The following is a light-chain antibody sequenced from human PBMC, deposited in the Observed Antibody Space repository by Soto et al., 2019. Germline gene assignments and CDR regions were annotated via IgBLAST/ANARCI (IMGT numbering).Light chain of an antibody. V-gene: IGKV3D-20*01. CDR2: DAS. CDR1: QSVSSSY. Sequence: EIVLTQSPATLSLSPGERATLSFVASQSVSSSYLAWYQQKPGLAPRLLIYDASSRATGIPDRFSGSGSGTDFTLTISRLEPEDFAVYYCQQYGSSGITFGQGTRLEIK. J-gene: IGKJ5*01. CDR3: QQYGSSGIT.